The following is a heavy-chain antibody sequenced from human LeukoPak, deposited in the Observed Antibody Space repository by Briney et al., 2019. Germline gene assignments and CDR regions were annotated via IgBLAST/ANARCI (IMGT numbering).Heavy chain of an antibody. V-gene: IGHV3-30*04. CDR1: GFTFDDYA. CDR3: ATTGSSWGKYYFDY. CDR2: ISYDGSNK. Sequence: GGSLRLSCAASGFTFDDYAMHWVRQAPGKGLEWVAVISYDGSNKYYADSVKGRFTISRDNSKNTLYLQMNSLRAEDTAVYYCATTGSSWGKYYFDYWGQGTLVTVSS. D-gene: IGHD6-13*01. J-gene: IGHJ4*02.